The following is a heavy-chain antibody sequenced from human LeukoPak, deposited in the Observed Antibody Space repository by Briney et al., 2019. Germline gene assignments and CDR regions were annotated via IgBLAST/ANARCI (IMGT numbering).Heavy chain of an antibody. CDR1: GYSFTNYW. CDR2: IYPADSDT. D-gene: IGHD3-22*01. V-gene: IGHV5-51*01. J-gene: IGHJ4*02. CDR3: ARPRPYYDSSGGAYHFDH. Sequence: GESLKISCKGSGYSFTNYWIGWLRQMPGKGLEWMGIIYPADSDTRYSPSFQGQVTISVDKSISTAYLQWSSLKASDTAMYYCARPRPYYDSSGGAYHFDHWGQGTLVTVPS.